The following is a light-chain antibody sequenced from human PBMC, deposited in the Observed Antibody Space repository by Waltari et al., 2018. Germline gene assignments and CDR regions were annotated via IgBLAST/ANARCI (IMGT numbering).Light chain of an antibody. CDR2: EVS. V-gene: IGLV2-14*01. CDR1: SNDVGGYGY. Sequence: QSALTQPASVSGSPGQSVSISCTGTSNDVGGYGYVSWYQQFPGKAPKLMIYEVSYRPSGVSSRFSGSKSGNTASPTISGLQAEDEAVYYCSSHTSTVPHVFGTGTKVTVV. CDR3: SSHTSTVPHV. J-gene: IGLJ1*01.